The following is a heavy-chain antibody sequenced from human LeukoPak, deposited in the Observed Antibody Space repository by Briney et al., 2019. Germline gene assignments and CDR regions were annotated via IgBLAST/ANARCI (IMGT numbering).Heavy chain of an antibody. J-gene: IGHJ4*02. D-gene: IGHD5-12*01. CDR1: GFNFSDFN. V-gene: IGHV3-21*01. CDR3: ARAPRISGPTNY. Sequence: GGSLRLSCAASGFNFSDFNMNWVRQAPGKGLEWVSSISSSSSYIYYADSVKGRFTISRDNAKNSLYLQMNSLRAEDTAVYYCARAPRISGPTNYWGQGTLVTVSS. CDR2: ISSSSSYI.